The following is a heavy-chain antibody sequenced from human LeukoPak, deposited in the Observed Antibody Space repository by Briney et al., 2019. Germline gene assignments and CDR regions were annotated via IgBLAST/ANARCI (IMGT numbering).Heavy chain of an antibody. CDR1: GFTFSSYS. V-gene: IGHV3-23*01. Sequence: SGGSLRLSCAASGFTFSSYSMNWVRQAPGKGLEWVSAISGSGGSTYYADSVKGRFTISRDNSKNTLYLQMNSLRAEDTAVYYCAKEVVPAAIDYYGMDVWGQGTTVTVSS. CDR3: AKEVVPAAIDYYGMDV. D-gene: IGHD2-2*01. J-gene: IGHJ6*02. CDR2: ISGSGGST.